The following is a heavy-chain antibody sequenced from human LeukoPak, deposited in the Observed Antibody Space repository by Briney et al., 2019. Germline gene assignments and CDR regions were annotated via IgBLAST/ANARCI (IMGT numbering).Heavy chain of an antibody. J-gene: IGHJ4*02. Sequence: SETLSLTCAVYGGSITYHSWTWIRQSPGQGLEWIGEINHTGSTNYNPSLQSRVTMSVDTSKNQFSLKLSEVTAADTAVYFCTRWGSWPYDYWGQGTLVTVSS. CDR1: GGSITYHS. CDR3: TRWGSWPYDY. D-gene: IGHD3-16*01. CDR2: INHTGST. V-gene: IGHV4-34*01.